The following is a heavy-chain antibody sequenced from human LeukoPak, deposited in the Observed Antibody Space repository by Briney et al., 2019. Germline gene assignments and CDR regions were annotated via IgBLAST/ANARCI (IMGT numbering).Heavy chain of an antibody. CDR1: GGSISSGDYY. CDR3: ARASLLLKDAFDI. V-gene: IGHV4-61*08. J-gene: IGHJ3*02. D-gene: IGHD3-10*01. CDR2: IYYSGST. Sequence: SETLSLTCTVSGGSISSGDYYWSWIRQPPGKGLEWIGYIYYSGSTNYNPSLKSRVTISVDTSKNQFSLKLSSVTAADTAVYYCARASLLLKDAFDIWGQGTMVTVSS.